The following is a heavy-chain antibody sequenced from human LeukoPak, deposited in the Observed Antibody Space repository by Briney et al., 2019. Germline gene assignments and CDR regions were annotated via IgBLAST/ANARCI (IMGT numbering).Heavy chain of an antibody. D-gene: IGHD5-12*01. CDR3: ARARCDTCGYGS. CDR1: GFTVTSSY. J-gene: IGHJ5*02. Sequence: GGSLRLSCATSGFTVTSSYMSWVRQAPGKGLEWVAVLYSGGQTYYAGSVRGRFTISRDASKNTLYLQMNSLRAEDTAEYYCARARCDTCGYGSWGQGTLVTVSS. CDR2: LYSGGQT. V-gene: IGHV3-66*02.